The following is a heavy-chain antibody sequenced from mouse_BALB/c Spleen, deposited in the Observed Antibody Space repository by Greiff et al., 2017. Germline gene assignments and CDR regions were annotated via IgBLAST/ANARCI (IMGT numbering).Heavy chain of an antibody. J-gene: IGHJ3*01. CDR3: ARSDDGPAWFAY. D-gene: IGHD2-3*01. CDR1: GYTFTSYT. CDR2: INPSSGYT. Sequence: QVQLQQSAAELARPGASVKMSCKASGYTFTSYTMHWVKQRPGQGLEWIGYINPSSGYTEYNQKFKDKTTLTADKSSSTAYMQLSSLTSEDSAVYYCARSDDGPAWFAYWGQGTLVTVSA. V-gene: IGHV1-4*02.